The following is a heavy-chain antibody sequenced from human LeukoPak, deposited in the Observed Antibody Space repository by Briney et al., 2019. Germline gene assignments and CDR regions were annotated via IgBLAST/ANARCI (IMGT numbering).Heavy chain of an antibody. CDR3: AREARGTRAAFDV. Sequence: QPGGSLRLSCAASGFTFSSYAMSWVRQAPGRGLEWAANIKEDGAHKYYVGSVRGRFTISRDNAKNSLYLQMNSLRAEDTAIYYCAREARGTRAAFDVWGQGTMVTVFS. V-gene: IGHV3-7*01. D-gene: IGHD2-8*01. J-gene: IGHJ3*01. CDR1: GFTFSSYA. CDR2: IKEDGAHK.